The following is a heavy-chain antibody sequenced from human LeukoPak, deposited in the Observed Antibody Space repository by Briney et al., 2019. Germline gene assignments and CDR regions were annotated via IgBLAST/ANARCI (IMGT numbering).Heavy chain of an antibody. J-gene: IGHJ6*03. CDR3: AGSSSSRYYYYYYMDV. V-gene: IGHV3-23*01. Sequence: TGGSLRPSCAASGFTFSTYAMSWVRQAPGKGLEWVSGFSGSGGTTYYADSVKGRFTISRDNSKNTLYLQMNSLRAEDTAVYYCAGSSSSRYYYYYYMDVWGKGTTVTVSS. CDR1: GFTFSTYA. D-gene: IGHD6-6*01. CDR2: FSGSGGTT.